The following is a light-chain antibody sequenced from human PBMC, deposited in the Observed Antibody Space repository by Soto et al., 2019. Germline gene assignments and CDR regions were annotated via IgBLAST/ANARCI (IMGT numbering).Light chain of an antibody. V-gene: IGLV1-40*01. CDR3: QPYDSSLSGFYV. Sequence: QSVLPQPPSVSGAPGQRVTISCTGSSSNIGAGYDVPWYQQLPGTAHTLLIYGNSNRPSGVPDRFSGSKSGTSASLAITGRQAEDEADYYCQPYDSSLSGFYVFGTGTKLTVL. CDR2: GNS. J-gene: IGLJ1*01. CDR1: SSNIGAGYD.